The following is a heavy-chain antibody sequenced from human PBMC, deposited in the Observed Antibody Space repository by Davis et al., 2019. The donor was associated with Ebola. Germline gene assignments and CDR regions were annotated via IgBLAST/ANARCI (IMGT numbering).Heavy chain of an antibody. CDR3: ARGYSSGWYV. V-gene: IGHV4-39*01. Sequence: SETLSLTCTVSGGSVISSSYYWGWIRQPPGKGLEWIGSIYYSGSTYYNPSLKSRVTMSVDTSKNQFSLKLSSVIAADTAVYYCARGYSSGWYVWGQGTTVTVSS. CDR1: GGSVISSSYY. CDR2: IYYSGST. D-gene: IGHD6-19*01. J-gene: IGHJ6*02.